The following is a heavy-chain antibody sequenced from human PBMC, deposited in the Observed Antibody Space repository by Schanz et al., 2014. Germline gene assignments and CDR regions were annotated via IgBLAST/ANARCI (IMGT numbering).Heavy chain of an antibody. CDR3: ARQGTTRFQYYMDV. Sequence: QVQLQESGPRLVKPSETLSLICTVSGGSITSSGFYWAWIRQPPGKGLEWIGSIYYNGGTPLYTPSPKSRATISADTSKNHFSLKLTSVAAADTAVYYCARQGTTRFQYYMDVWGEGTSVFVS. D-gene: IGHD1-1*01. J-gene: IGHJ6*03. CDR1: GGSITSSGFY. CDR2: IYYNGGTP. V-gene: IGHV4-39*01.